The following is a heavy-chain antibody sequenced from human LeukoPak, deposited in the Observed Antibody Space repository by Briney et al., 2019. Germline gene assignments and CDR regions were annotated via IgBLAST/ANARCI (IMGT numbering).Heavy chain of an antibody. CDR3: ARVYMYYYYGMDV. CDR1: GFTFSSYG. CDR2: IWYDGSNK. J-gene: IGHJ6*02. D-gene: IGHD4-4*01. Sequence: GGSLRLSCAASGFTFSSYGMHWVRQAPGKGLEWVAVIWYDGSNKYYADSVKGRFTISRDNSKNTLYLQMNSLRAEDTAVYYCARVYMYYYYGMDVWGQGTTVTVSS. V-gene: IGHV3-33*01.